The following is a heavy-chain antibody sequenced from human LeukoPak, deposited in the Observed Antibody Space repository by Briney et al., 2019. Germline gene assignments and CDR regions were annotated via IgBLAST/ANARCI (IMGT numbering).Heavy chain of an antibody. CDR2: IYTSGYT. CDR1: GDSISYYP. J-gene: IGHJ6*03. V-gene: IGHV4-4*07. D-gene: IGHD2-8*02. CDR3: VRDRDCTGGSCYYVDV. Sequence: SETLSLTCSVSGDSISYYPWAWIRQPAGKTLEWLGRIYTSGYTHYNPSVRGRASISVDTSESQVSLDLTSVTAADTAVYYCVRDRDCTGGSCYYVDVWGKGTTVTVSS.